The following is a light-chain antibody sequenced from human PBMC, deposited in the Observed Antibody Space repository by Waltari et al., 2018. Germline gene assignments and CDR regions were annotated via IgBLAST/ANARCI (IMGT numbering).Light chain of an antibody. J-gene: IGLJ2*01. CDR3: SSYTTSSTVT. Sequence: QSALTQPASVSASPGQSITISCTGTSCDIGSFNFVSWYQLHPGKAPKLIIYDVTNRPSGVSTRFSGSKSANTASLTISGLQAEDEADYYCSSYTTSSTVTFGGGTKLTVL. CDR2: DVT. CDR1: SCDIGSFNF. V-gene: IGLV2-14*01.